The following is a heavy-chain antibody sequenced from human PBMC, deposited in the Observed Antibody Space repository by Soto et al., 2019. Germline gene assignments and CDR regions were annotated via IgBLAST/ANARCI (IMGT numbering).Heavy chain of an antibody. CDR1: GYSFTGYY. J-gene: IGHJ4*02. CDR2: INPNSGVT. Sequence: ASVKVSCKASGYSFTGYYMHWVRQAPGQGLEWMGWINPNSGVTNYAQKFQGRVTMTRDTSTSTAYMELSRLRSDDTAVYHCARVLGYDYVWGSYRLDYWGQGTLVTVSS. CDR3: ARVLGYDYVWGSYRLDY. V-gene: IGHV1-2*02. D-gene: IGHD3-16*02.